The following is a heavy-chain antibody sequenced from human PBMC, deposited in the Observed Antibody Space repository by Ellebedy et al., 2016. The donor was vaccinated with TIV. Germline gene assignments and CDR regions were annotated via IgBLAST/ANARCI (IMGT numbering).Heavy chain of an antibody. Sequence: SGPTLVKPTQTLTLTCTFSGFSLSTSGMCVSWIRQPPGKALEWLARIDWDDDKYYSTSLKTRLTISKDTSKNQVVLTMTNMDPVDTATYYCARINVAVAGTFDPNFDYWGQGTLVTVSS. CDR2: IDWDDDK. D-gene: IGHD6-19*01. V-gene: IGHV2-70*11. CDR3: ARINVAVAGTFDPNFDY. CDR1: GFSLSTSGMC. J-gene: IGHJ4*02.